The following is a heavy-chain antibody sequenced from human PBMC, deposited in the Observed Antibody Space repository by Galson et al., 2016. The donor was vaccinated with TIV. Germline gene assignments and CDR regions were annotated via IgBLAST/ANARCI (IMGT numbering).Heavy chain of an antibody. J-gene: IGHJ5*02. CDR1: GAIFSSYA. D-gene: IGHD3-10*01. CDR3: ARGEYYYGSGKGFDP. V-gene: IGHV1-69*13. Sequence: SVKVSCKASGAIFSSYAINRVRQAPGQGLEWMGRIIPLFGTANLAQKFQGRVTITADESTSTNYMELSSLRFEDTAVYYCARGEYYYGSGKGFDPWGQGTLVTVSS. CDR2: IIPLFGTA.